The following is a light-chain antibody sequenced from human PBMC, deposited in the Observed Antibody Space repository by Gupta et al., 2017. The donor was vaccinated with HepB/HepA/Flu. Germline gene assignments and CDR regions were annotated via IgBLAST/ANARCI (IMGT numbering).Light chain of an antibody. CDR1: QNINFL. Sequence: DSQMTQSPSTLSASVGDSVTITCRASQNINFLLAWFQQKPGRAPKLLMYGASTLERGVPSRFSGSGSGTQFTLTISSLQSDDIATYYCQEYSGSSWTFGQGTKVEI. V-gene: IGKV1-5*03. CDR2: GAS. J-gene: IGKJ1*01. CDR3: QEYSGSSWT.